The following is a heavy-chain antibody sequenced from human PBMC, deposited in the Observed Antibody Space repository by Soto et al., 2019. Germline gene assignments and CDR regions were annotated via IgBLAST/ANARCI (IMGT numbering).Heavy chain of an antibody. CDR3: ARAGEWEPKYYFEY. D-gene: IGHD1-26*01. Sequence: SETLSLTCAVSGGSISSSNWWSWVRQPPGKGLEWIGEIYHSGSTNYNPSLKSRVTISVDKSKNQFSLKLSSVTAAGTAVYYCARAGEWEPKYYFEYWCQGTLVT. CDR2: IYHSGST. J-gene: IGHJ4*02. CDR1: GGSISSSNW. V-gene: IGHV4-4*02.